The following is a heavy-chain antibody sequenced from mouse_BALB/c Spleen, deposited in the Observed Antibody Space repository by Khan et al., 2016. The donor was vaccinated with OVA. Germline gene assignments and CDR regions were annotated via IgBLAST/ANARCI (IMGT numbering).Heavy chain of an antibody. Sequence: QIQLVQSGPELKKPGETVRISCKASGYTFTTAGIQWVQKMPGKGLKWIGWINTHSGVPKYAEDFKGRFAFSLEISVNTAYLQITNLKNEDTATYCCARGGAAYYRNDGGGVEYWGHGTSVTVSS. CDR2: INTHSGVP. J-gene: IGHJ4*01. CDR1: GYTFTTAG. D-gene: IGHD2-14*01. CDR3: ARGGAAYYRNDGGGVEY. V-gene: IGHV9-4*02.